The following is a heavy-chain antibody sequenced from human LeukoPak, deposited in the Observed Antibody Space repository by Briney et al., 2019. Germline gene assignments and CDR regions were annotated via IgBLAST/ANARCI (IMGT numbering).Heavy chain of an antibody. CDR1: GGSISSYY. CDR3: ARPLDCTNGVCLGFDP. V-gene: IGHV4-59*08. CDR2: FYYSGST. Sequence: SETLSLTCTVSGGSISSYYWSWIPQPPGKGLEWIGYFYYSGSTNYNPSLKSRVTISVDTSKNQFSLKLSSVTAADTAVYYCARPLDCTNGVCLGFDPWGQGTLVTVSS. D-gene: IGHD2-8*01. J-gene: IGHJ5*02.